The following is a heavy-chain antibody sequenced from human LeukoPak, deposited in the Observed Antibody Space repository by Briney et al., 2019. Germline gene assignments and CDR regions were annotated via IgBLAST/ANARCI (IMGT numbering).Heavy chain of an antibody. CDR1: GYSFTNFW. J-gene: IGHJ4*02. D-gene: IGHD3-22*01. CDR3: ATEPHDYYDSSGYHYGVDY. CDR2: IYPSDSDT. Sequence: GESLKISCKGSGYSFTNFWIGWVRQLPGKGLEWMGVIYPSDSDTRYSPSFQGQVTISVDESISTAYLQWSSLKASDTAMYYCATEPHDYYDSSGYHYGVDYWGQGTLVTVSS. V-gene: IGHV5-51*01.